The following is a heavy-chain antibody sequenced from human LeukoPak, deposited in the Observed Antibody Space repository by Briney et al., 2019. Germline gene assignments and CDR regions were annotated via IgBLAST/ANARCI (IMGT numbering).Heavy chain of an antibody. V-gene: IGHV3-7*01. CDR2: ISQDGREK. J-gene: IGHJ4*02. D-gene: IGHD6-19*01. CDR1: GFPFIVYW. CDR3: ARDWRIAVGGDY. Sequence: GGPLILSSSSPGFPFIVYWLSWFRHPPGKGLGWLGQISQDGREKYYVDPVRGRFTFSRDSAKNPLYLQMNSLRAEDTAVYYCARDWRIAVGGDYWGQGTLVTVSS.